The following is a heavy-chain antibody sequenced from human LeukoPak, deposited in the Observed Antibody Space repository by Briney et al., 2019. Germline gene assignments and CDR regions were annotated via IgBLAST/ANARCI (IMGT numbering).Heavy chain of an antibody. J-gene: IGHJ4*02. CDR1: GYTFTSYD. Sequence: GASVKVSCKASGYTFTSYDINWVRQATGQGLEWMGWMNPNSGGTNYAQKFQGRVTMTRDTSISTAYMELSRLRSDDTAVYYCARDPHYYGSGSYDYWGQGTLVTVSS. CDR3: ARDPHYYGSGSYDY. V-gene: IGHV1-2*02. D-gene: IGHD3-10*01. CDR2: MNPNSGGT.